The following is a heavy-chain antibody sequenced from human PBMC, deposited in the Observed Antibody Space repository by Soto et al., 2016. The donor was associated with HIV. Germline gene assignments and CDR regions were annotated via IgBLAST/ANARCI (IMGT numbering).Heavy chain of an antibody. CDR1: GVPVSSGSYY. CDR2: IYYDGST. J-gene: IGHJ6*02. V-gene: IGHV4-61*01. D-gene: IGHD2-15*01. CDR3: ARYSLYCIMNRCYGAPRYYGMERR. Sequence: QVQLQESGPGLVKPSETLSLTCSVSGVPVSSGSYYWSWIRQPPGKGLEWIGYIYYDGSTDYNPSLKSRGTISVDMSKNQFSLKLRSVTAADTAVYYCARYSLYCIMNRCYGAPRYYGMERRGAKGPRVTGLL.